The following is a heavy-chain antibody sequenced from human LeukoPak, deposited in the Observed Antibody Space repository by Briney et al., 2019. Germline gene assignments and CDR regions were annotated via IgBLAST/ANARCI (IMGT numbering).Heavy chain of an antibody. V-gene: IGHV3-23*01. J-gene: IGHJ4*02. CDR3: ANNWNMDY. Sequence: GGSLRPSCAASGFTFSSYAMSWVRQAPGKGLEWVSSISYSGDSTYYADSVKGRFTISRDNSENTVYLQMNSLRADDTAVYYCANNWNMDYWGQGTLVTVSS. CDR2: ISYSGDST. D-gene: IGHD1-1*01. CDR1: GFTFSSYA.